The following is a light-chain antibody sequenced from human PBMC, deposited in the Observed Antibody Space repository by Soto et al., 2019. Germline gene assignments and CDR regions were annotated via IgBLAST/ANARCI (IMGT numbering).Light chain of an antibody. CDR3: QQRSNWPPIT. V-gene: IGKV3-11*01. CDR1: QGIGDT. CDR2: DTS. J-gene: IGKJ5*01. Sequence: EFVLTQSPATRSVSPGEGVTLSCRASQGIGDTLAWYQHKPGQTPRLLIYDTSARATGIPARFSGSGSGTDFTLTISSLDPEDFAVYYCQQRSNWPPITFGQGTRLEIK.